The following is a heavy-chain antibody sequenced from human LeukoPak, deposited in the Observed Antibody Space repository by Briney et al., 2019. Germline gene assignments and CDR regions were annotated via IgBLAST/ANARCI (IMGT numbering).Heavy chain of an antibody. J-gene: IGHJ4*02. Sequence: GGSLRLSCAASGFTFSSYEMSWVREAPGKGLEWVSYISSSGSTIYYADSVKGRFTISRDNAKNSLYLQMNSLRAEDTAVYYCARDSRYQSRDGYNPSLIDYWGQGTLVTVSS. CDR2: ISSSGSTI. CDR3: ARDSRYQSRDGYNPSLIDY. CDR1: GFTFSSYE. D-gene: IGHD5-24*01. V-gene: IGHV3-48*03.